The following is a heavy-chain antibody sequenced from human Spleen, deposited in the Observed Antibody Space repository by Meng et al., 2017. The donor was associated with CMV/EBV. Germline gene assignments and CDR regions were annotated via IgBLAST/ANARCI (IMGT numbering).Heavy chain of an antibody. CDR1: TFTSYA. D-gene: IGHD3-16*02. CDR3: ARDGGTYVWGSYRYNYFDY. J-gene: IGHJ4*02. CDR2: INTNTGNP. Sequence: TFTSYAMNWGRQAPGQGLEWMGWINTNTGNPTYAQGFTGRFVFSLDTSVSTAYLQISSLKAEDTAVYYCARDGGTYVWGSYRYNYFDYWGQGTLVTVSS. V-gene: IGHV7-4-1*02.